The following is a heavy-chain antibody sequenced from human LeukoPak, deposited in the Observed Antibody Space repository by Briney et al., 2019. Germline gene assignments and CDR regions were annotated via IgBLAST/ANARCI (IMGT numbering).Heavy chain of an antibody. CDR1: GGSISSSSYY. J-gene: IGHJ4*02. CDR2: IHYSGST. V-gene: IGHV4-39*02. D-gene: IGHD4-17*01. Sequence: PSETLSLTCTVSGGSISSSSYYWGWIRQPPGKGLEWIGSIHYSGSTYYNPSLKSRVTISVDTSKNQFSLKLSSVTAADTAVYYCARDPTYLYGDYVHRFDYWGQGTLVTVSS. CDR3: ARDPTYLYGDYVHRFDY.